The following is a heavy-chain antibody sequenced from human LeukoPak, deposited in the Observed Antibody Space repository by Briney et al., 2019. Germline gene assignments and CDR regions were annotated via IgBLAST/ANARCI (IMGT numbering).Heavy chain of an antibody. D-gene: IGHD3-10*01. CDR1: GFIFSSYW. V-gene: IGHV3-7*01. J-gene: IGHJ3*02. CDR2: IKEDGSEK. Sequence: GGPLRLSCVASGFIFSSYWMSWVRQTPVKGLEWVANIKEDGSEKYYVDSVKGRFTISRDNAKNSLYLQMNSLRVEDTAIYYCASNLASSFHIWGQGKMVIVSS. CDR3: ASNLASSFHI.